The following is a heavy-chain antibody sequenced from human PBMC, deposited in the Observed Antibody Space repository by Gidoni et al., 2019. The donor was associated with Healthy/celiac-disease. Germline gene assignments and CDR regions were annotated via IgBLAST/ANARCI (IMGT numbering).Heavy chain of an antibody. Sequence: QVQLQESGPGLVKPSQTLSLTCTVSGCSLSSGGYYWSWLRQQPGKGLEWIGYIYYSRSTYYNPSLKSRVTISVDTSKNQFSLKLSSVTAADTAVYYCARVPLEGGNAFDIWGQGTMVTVSS. D-gene: IGHD3-16*01. V-gene: IGHV4-31*03. CDR1: GCSLSSGGYY. J-gene: IGHJ3*02. CDR3: ARVPLEGGNAFDI. CDR2: IYYSRST.